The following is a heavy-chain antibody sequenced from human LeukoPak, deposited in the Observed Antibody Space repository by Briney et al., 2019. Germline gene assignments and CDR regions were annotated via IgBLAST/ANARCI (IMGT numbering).Heavy chain of an antibody. CDR1: GGTFISYA. J-gene: IGHJ1*01. Sequence: SVKVSCKASGGTFISYAISWVRQAPGQGLEWMGGIIPIFGTANYAQKFQGRVTITADESTSTAYMELSSLRSEDTAVYYCASRDAVFGVVTEEYFQHWGQGTLDTVSS. CDR2: IIPIFGTA. V-gene: IGHV1-69*13. CDR3: ASRDAVFGVVTEEYFQH. D-gene: IGHD3-3*01.